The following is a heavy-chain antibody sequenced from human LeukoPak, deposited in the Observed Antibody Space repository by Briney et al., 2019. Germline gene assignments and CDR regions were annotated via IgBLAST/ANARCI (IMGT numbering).Heavy chain of an antibody. J-gene: IGHJ4*02. Sequence: GALPLSCAASGFTFSNYWMHWVRQAPGKGLVWVARINEGGSVTDYADSVKGRFTISRDNAKNTLYLEMNSLRAEDTAVYYCSRDLRGRDDYWGQGTLVSVSS. CDR2: INEGGSVT. CDR3: SRDLRGRDDY. V-gene: IGHV3-74*01. D-gene: IGHD5-24*01. CDR1: GFTFSNYW.